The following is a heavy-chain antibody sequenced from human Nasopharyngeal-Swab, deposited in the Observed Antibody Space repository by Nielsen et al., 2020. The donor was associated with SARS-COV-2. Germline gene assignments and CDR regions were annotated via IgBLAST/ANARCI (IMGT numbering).Heavy chain of an antibody. Sequence: WGRQAPGQGREWRGVIIPIFGTANYAQKFQGRVTITADESTSTAYMELSSLRSEDTAVYYCASTPYSSGWYGPRSANYGMDVWGQGTTVTVSS. CDR3: ASTPYSSGWYGPRSANYGMDV. CDR2: IIPIFGTA. J-gene: IGHJ6*02. D-gene: IGHD6-19*01. V-gene: IGHV1-69*01.